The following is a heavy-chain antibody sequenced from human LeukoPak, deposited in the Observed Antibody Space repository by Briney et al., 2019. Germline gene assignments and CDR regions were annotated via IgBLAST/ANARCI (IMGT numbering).Heavy chain of an antibody. J-gene: IGHJ5*02. CDR2: IYYSGST. CDR3: ARQYYDFWSGPYNWFDP. Sequence: SETLSLTCTVSGGSISSYYWSWIRQPPGKGLEWIGYIYYSGSTNYNPSLKSRVTISVDTSKNQFSLKLSSVTAADTAAYYCARQYYDFWSGPYNWFDPWGQGTLVTVSS. CDR1: GGSISSYY. D-gene: IGHD3-3*01. V-gene: IGHV4-59*01.